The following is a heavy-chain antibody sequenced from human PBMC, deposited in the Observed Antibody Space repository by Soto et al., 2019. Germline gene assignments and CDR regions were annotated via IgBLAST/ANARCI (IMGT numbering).Heavy chain of an antibody. D-gene: IGHD2-2*01. CDR1: GGTFSSYA. J-gene: IGHJ6*02. CDR3: ARSQGSSTSLEIYYYYYYGMDV. CDR2: IIPISGTA. Sequence: QVQLVQSGAEVKKPGSSVKVSCKASGGTFSSYAISWVRQAPGQGLEWMGGIIPISGTANYAQKFQGRVTITAEESPSTAYMELSSLRSEDTAVYYCARSQGSSTSLEIYYYYYYGMDVWGQGPTVTVSS. V-gene: IGHV1-69*01.